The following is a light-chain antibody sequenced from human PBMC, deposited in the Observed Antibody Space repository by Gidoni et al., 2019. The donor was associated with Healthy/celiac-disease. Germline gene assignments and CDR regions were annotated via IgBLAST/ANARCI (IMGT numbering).Light chain of an antibody. CDR1: QSLLDSDDGNTY. CDR2: TFS. V-gene: IGKV2-40*01. CDR3: MQRIEFPSCS. J-gene: IGKJ2*04. Sequence: DNVMTQPSPSLPATPGEPASTSCRSSQSLLDSDDGNTYLDWYLKKPGQSPPLLIYTFSYRASGVPDRFSGSGSGTDFTLKISRVEAEDVGVYYCMQRIEFPSCSFGQGTKLEIK.